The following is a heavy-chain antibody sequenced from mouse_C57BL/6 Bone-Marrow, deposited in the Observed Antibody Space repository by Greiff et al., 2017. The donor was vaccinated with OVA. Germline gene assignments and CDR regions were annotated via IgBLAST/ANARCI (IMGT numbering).Heavy chain of an antibody. CDR1: GSTFTSYW. D-gene: IGHD2-1*01. Sequence: VQLQQPGAALVKPGASVKLSCKASGSTFTSYWMHWVKQRPGQGLEWIGMIHPNSGSTNYNEKFKSKATLTVDNSSSPAYMQLSSLTSEDSAVYDCARVGYGNYLCAYWGQGTLVTVSA. V-gene: IGHV1-64*01. J-gene: IGHJ3*01. CDR2: IHPNSGST. CDR3: ARVGYGNYLCAY.